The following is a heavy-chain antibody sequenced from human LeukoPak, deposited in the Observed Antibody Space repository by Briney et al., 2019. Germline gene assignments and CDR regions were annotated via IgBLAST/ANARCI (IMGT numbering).Heavy chain of an antibody. CDR1: GGSFSGYY. J-gene: IGHJ4*02. D-gene: IGHD3-16*01. CDR2: INHSGST. Sequence: SETLSLTCAVYGGSFSGYYWSWIRQPPGKGLEWIGEINHSGSTNYNPSLKSRVTISVDTSKNQFSLKLSSATAADTAVYYCARGLPPYGPRSTLGYYFDYWGQGTLVTVSS. V-gene: IGHV4-34*01. CDR3: ARGLPPYGPRSTLGYYFDY.